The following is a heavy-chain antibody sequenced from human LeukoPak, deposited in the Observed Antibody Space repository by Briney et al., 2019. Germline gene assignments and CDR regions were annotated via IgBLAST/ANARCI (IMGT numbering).Heavy chain of an antibody. CDR1: GYTLTSYD. CDR3: ARGLYDFWSGYPVYNWFDP. Sequence: GASVKVSCKASGYTLTSYDINWVRQATRQGLEWMGWMNPNSGNTGYAQKFQGRVTITRNTSISTAYMELSSLRSEDTAVYYCARGLYDFWSGYPVYNWFDPWGQGTLVTVSS. J-gene: IGHJ5*02. V-gene: IGHV1-8*03. D-gene: IGHD3-3*01. CDR2: MNPNSGNT.